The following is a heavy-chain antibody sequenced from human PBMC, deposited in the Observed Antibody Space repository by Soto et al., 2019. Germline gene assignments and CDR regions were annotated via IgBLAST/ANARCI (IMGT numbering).Heavy chain of an antibody. CDR2: ISYDGSNK. V-gene: IGHV3-30-3*01. J-gene: IGHJ5*02. Sequence: LRLSCAASGFTFSSYAMHWVRQAPGKGLEWVAVISYDGSNKYYADSVKGRFTISRDNSKNTLYLQMNSLRAEDTAVYYCARGYDFWSGYPPIDPWGQGTLVTVSS. D-gene: IGHD3-3*01. CDR1: GFTFSSYA. CDR3: ARGYDFWSGYPPIDP.